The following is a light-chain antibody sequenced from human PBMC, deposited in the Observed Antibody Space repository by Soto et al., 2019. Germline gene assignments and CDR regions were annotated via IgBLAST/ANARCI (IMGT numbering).Light chain of an antibody. V-gene: IGLV2-14*01. CDR3: SSYTTVRTLV. CDR1: SSDLNYNS. Sequence: QSALTQPASVSGSPGQSITISCTGASSDLNYNSVSWYQHHPGEAPKLLIYDVNHRPSRISNRFFGSKSGYTASLTISGLQAEDEADYYCSSYTTVRTLVFGGGTKVTVL. J-gene: IGLJ3*02. CDR2: DVN.